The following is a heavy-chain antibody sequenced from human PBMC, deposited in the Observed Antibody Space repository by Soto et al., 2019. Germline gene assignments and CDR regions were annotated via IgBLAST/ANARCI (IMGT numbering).Heavy chain of an antibody. CDR3: AREPSI. CDR1: GGSISRGGYY. CDR2: IYYSGST. J-gene: IGHJ4*02. V-gene: IGHV4-31*03. Sequence: PSETLSLTCTFSGGSISRGGYYWSWVRQHPGKGLEWIGYIYYSGSTYYNPSLKSRVTISIDTSKNQFSLKLSSVTAADTAVYYCAREPSIWGQGTLVTVSS.